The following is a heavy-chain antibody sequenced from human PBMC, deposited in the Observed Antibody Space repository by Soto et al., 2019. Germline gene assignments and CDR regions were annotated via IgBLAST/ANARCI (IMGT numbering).Heavy chain of an antibody. CDR1: GYTFTSYG. Sequence: ASVKVSCKASGYTFTSYGISWVRQAPGQGLEWMGWISAYNGNTNYAQKLQGRVTMTTDISTSTAYMELRSLRSDDTAVYYCARAYCSGGSCYPFDYWGQGTLVTVSS. V-gene: IGHV1-18*01. CDR3: ARAYCSGGSCYPFDY. J-gene: IGHJ4*02. D-gene: IGHD2-15*01. CDR2: ISAYNGNT.